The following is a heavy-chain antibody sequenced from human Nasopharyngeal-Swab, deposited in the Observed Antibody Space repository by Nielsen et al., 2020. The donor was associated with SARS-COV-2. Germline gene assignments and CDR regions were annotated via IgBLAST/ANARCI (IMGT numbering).Heavy chain of an antibody. D-gene: IGHD3-22*01. CDR3: ARLSLVDYYDSSGYYWFDP. V-gene: IGHV3-53*01. Sequence: GESLKISCAASGFTVSSNYMSWVRQAPGKGLEWVSVIYSGGSTYYADSVKGRFTISRDNSKNTLYLQMNSLRAEDTAVYYCARLSLVDYYDSSGYYWFDPWGQGTLVTVSS. J-gene: IGHJ5*02. CDR2: IYSGGST. CDR1: GFTVSSNY.